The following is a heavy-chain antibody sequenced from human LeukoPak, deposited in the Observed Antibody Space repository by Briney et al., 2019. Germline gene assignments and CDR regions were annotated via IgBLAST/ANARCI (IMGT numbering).Heavy chain of an antibody. J-gene: IGHJ4*02. D-gene: IGHD6-19*01. V-gene: IGHV4-59*10. CDR3: ARGQWLPTYYFDY. CDR2: IYTSGST. Sequence: PSETLSLTCAVYGGSFSGYYWSWIRQPAGKGLEWIGRIYTSGSTNYNPSLKSRVTISVDTSKNQFSLKLSSVTAADTAVYYCARGQWLPTYYFDYWGQGTLVTVSS. CDR1: GGSFSGYY.